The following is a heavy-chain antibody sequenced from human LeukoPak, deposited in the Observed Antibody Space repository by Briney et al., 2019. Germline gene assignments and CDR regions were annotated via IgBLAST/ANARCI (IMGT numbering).Heavy chain of an antibody. J-gene: IGHJ4*02. Sequence: PSETLSLTCTVSGGSISSYYWSWIRQPPGKGLEWIGYIYYSGSTNYNPSLKSRVTISVDTSKNQFSLKLSSVTAADTAVYYCARSHLSSGYQPSTFDYWGQGTLVTVSS. D-gene: IGHD3-3*01. CDR3: ARSHLSSGYQPSTFDY. CDR2: IYYSGST. CDR1: GGSISSYY. V-gene: IGHV4-59*01.